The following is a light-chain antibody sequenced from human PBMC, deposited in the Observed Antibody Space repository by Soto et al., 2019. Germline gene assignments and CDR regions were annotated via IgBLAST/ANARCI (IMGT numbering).Light chain of an antibody. CDR1: TGTVTTGHA. Sequence: QAVVTQEPSLTVSPGGTVTLTCGSITGTVTTGHAPYWFQQKPGQAPRTLIYETTNRHSWTPARFSGSLLGGKAALTLSGAQPEAEAEYYCLLSYSGARVFGGGTKLTVL. V-gene: IGLV7-46*01. J-gene: IGLJ2*01. CDR3: LLSYSGARV. CDR2: ETT.